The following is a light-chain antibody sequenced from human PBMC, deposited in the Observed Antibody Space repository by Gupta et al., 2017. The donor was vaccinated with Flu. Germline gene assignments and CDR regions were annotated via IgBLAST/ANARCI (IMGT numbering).Light chain of an antibody. CDR2: AKN. CDR3: NSRDSTDNHQAV. CDR1: SLSNSY. J-gene: IGLJ2*01. V-gene: IGLV3-19*01. Sequence: SSELTQDPAVSVALGQTVRITCQGDSLSNSYASWYQQKPGQAPVIVIYAKNIRPSGIPDRFSGCSSGNTASLTITGAQAEDEADYYCNSRDSTDNHQAVFGGGTKLTVL.